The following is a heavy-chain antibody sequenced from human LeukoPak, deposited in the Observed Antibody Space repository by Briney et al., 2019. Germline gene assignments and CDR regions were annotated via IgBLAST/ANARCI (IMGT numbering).Heavy chain of an antibody. J-gene: IGHJ5*02. CDR3: ARGIRPYDILVGFYTSAAYNYFDL. Sequence: ASVKVSCKASGYTFNGHYIHWVRQAPGQGLEWMGWINPNSGGTNYAQKFQGRVTVTRDTSISTAYIELSRLRSDDTAVYYCARGIRPYDILVGFYTSAAYNYFDLWGQGTRVTVSS. V-gene: IGHV1-2*02. CDR2: INPNSGGT. CDR1: GYTFNGHY. D-gene: IGHD3-9*01.